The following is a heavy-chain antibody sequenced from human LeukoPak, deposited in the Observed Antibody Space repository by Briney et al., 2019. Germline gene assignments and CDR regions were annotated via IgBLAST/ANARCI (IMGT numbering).Heavy chain of an antibody. J-gene: IGHJ4*02. CDR3: ASPPWLGESDDY. V-gene: IGHV1-46*01. Sequence: GSVKVSCKASGYTFTSYYMHWVRQAPGQGLEWMGIINPSGGSTSYAQKFQGRVTMTRDTSTSTVYMELSSLRSEDTAVYYCASPPWLGESDDYWGQGTLVTVSS. CDR1: GYTFTSYY. D-gene: IGHD3-10*01. CDR2: INPSGGST.